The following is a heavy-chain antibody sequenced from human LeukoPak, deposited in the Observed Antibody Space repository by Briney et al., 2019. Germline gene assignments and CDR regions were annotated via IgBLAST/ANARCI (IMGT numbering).Heavy chain of an antibody. CDR3: ARDGNRDGDMDV. CDR2: ISSSSSLI. J-gene: IGHJ6*03. V-gene: IGHV3-48*01. D-gene: IGHD1-1*01. Sequence: GGSLRLSCAASGFTFSGSSIHWVRQAPGKGLEWVAYISSSSSLIYYAGSVKGRFTVSRDSAKRSLYLQMNSLRAEDTAVYYCARDGNRDGDMDVWGKGTTVTVSS. CDR1: GFTFSGSS.